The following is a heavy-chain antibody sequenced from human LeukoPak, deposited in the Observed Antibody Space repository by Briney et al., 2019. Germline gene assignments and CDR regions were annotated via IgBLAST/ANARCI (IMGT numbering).Heavy chain of an antibody. CDR2: IIPIFGTA. J-gene: IGHJ3*02. CDR3: ARDRYYYDSSGYPGAFDI. Sequence: SVKVSCKASGGTFSSYAISWVRQAPGQGLEWMGGIIPIFGTANYAQKFQGRVTITTDESTSTAYMELSSLRSEDTAVYYCARDRYYYDSSGYPGAFDIWGQGTMVTVSS. D-gene: IGHD3-22*01. V-gene: IGHV1-69*05. CDR1: GGTFSSYA.